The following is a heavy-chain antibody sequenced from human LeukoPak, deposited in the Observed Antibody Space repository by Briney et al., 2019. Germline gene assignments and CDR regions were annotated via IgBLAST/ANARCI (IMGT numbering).Heavy chain of an antibody. V-gene: IGHV3-48*01. CDR2: ISSSSSTI. J-gene: IGHJ4*02. CDR3: ARGRYSGSYLVDY. D-gene: IGHD1-26*01. Sequence: PGGSLRLSCAASGFTFSSYAMSWVRQAPGKGLEWVSYISSSSSTIYYADSVKGRFTISRDNAKNSLYLQMNSLRAEDTAVYYCARGRYSGSYLVDYWGQGTLVTVSS. CDR1: GFTFSSYA.